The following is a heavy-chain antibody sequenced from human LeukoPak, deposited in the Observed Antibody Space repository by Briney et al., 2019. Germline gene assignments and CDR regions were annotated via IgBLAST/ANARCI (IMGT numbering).Heavy chain of an antibody. D-gene: IGHD2-2*03. CDR3: ASGYCSSTSCYPYYYGMDV. Sequence: GGSLGLSCAASGFTFSSYAMHWVRQAPGKGLEWVAVISYDGSNKYYADSVKGRFTISRDNSKNTLYLQMNSLRAEDTAVYYCASGYCSSTSCYPYYYGMDVWGKGTTVTASS. V-gene: IGHV3-30*04. J-gene: IGHJ6*04. CDR2: ISYDGSNK. CDR1: GFTFSSYA.